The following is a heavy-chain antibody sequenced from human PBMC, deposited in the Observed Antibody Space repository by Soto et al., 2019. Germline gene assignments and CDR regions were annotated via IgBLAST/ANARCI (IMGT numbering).Heavy chain of an antibody. D-gene: IGHD2-21*02. V-gene: IGHV3-15*07. CDR2: IKSKVDGGTT. J-gene: IGHJ5*02. CDR1: GFTVGSAW. Sequence: EVQLVESGGGLVKPGGSLRLGCEVSGFTVGSAWMNWVRQAPGKGLVWVGRIKSKVDGGTTDYAEPVKGRFTISIDDSKNTPHLQMESLKTEDTAVYYCTSATQRALTEEMVRSWGQGTLVTVSS. CDR3: TSATQRALTEEMVRS.